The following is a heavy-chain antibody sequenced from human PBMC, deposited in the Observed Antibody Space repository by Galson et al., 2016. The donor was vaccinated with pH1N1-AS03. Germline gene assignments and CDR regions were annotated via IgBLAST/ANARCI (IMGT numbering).Heavy chain of an antibody. J-gene: IGHJ4*02. V-gene: IGHV2-5*02. CDR3: TRSRYYNTNLYYFDY. CDR1: GFSLATSGVG. CDR2: IYWDDDK. Sequence: PALVKPTQTLTLTCAFSGFSLATSGVGVGWIRQPPGKVLEWLALIYWDDDKLYNPSLKSRLTVTKDTSKNLVVLTLTDMDPVDTATYFCTRSRYYNTNLYYFDYWGQGTLVTVSS. D-gene: IGHD2/OR15-2a*01.